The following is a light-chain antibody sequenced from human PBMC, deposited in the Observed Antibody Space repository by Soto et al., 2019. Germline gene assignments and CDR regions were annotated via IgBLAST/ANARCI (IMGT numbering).Light chain of an antibody. V-gene: IGLV2-14*01. CDR1: SADVGGYNY. Sequence: QSVLTQPASVSVSPGQSITISCTATSADVGGYNYVSWYQQYPGKAPKLMIYEVFNRPSGVSNRFSGSKSGNTASLIISGLQTEDEADYYCSSYTSSSTLVFGGGTQLTVL. J-gene: IGLJ2*01. CDR2: EVF. CDR3: SSYTSSSTLV.